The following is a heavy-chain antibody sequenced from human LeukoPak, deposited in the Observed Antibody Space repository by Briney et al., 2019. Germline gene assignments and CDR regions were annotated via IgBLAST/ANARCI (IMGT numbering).Heavy chain of an antibody. V-gene: IGHV3-23*01. CDR1: GFTFNNYA. Sequence: GGSLRLSCVASGFTFNNYAMTWVRQTPGKGLEWVSVISGSGGSTDYADSVKGRFTISRDNSKNTLYVQMNSLRAEDTAVYYRAKQTSWYYYGSGSRSPDAFDIWGQGTMVTVSS. J-gene: IGHJ3*02. CDR2: ISGSGGST. CDR3: AKQTSWYYYGSGSRSPDAFDI. D-gene: IGHD3-10*01.